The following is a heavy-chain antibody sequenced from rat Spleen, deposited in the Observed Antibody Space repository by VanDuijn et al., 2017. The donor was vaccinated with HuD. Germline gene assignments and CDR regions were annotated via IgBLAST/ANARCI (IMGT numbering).Heavy chain of an antibody. CDR1: GFSLTKYS. D-gene: IGHD2-1*01. CDR3: TIDTYDFDY. CDR2: MWYDGDT. V-gene: IGHV2-63*01. Sequence: QVQVKESGPGLVQPSETLSLTCTVSGFSLTKYSVSWVRQPSGKGLEWMGKMWYDGDTAYNSALRSRLSISRDTSKNQVFLKRNSLQTEESGNYDCTIDTYDFDYWGQGVMVTVSS. J-gene: IGHJ2*01.